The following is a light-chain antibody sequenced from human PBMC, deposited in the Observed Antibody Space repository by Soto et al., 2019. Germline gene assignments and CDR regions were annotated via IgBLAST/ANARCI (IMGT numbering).Light chain of an antibody. Sequence: EIVLTQSPDPLSLSPGERATLSCRSSRTVIRNNLAWHPQKHGQTPRLLVYGASNRATGIPDRFSGSGSGTDCTLTISRLEPDDFAVYYCQQHGTSPITFGQGTRLEI. CDR2: GAS. V-gene: IGKV3-20*01. J-gene: IGKJ5*01. CDR1: RTVIRNN. CDR3: QQHGTSPIT.